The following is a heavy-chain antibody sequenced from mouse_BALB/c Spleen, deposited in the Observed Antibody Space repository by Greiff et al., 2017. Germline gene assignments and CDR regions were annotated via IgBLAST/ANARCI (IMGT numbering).Heavy chain of an antibody. J-gene: IGHJ3*01. CDR3: ARGVTTGFAY. D-gene: IGHD2-12*01. CDR1: GFTFSSYA. V-gene: IGHV5-6-5*01. Sequence: EVMLVESGGGLVKPGGSLKLSCAASGFTFSSYAMSWVRQTPEKRLEWVASISSGGSTYYPDSVKGRFTISRDNARNILYLQMSSLRSEDTAMYYCARGVTTGFAYWGQGTLVTVSA. CDR2: ISSGGST.